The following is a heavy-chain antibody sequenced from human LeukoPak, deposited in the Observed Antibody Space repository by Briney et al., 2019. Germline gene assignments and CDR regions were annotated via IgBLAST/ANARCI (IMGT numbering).Heavy chain of an antibody. V-gene: IGHV3-23*01. J-gene: IGHJ6*03. CDR1: GFTFSSYA. CDR2: ISGSGGST. CDR3: AKDREALGFWSGSPLDYMDV. D-gene: IGHD3-3*01. Sequence: GGSLRLSCAASGFTFSSYAMSWVRQAPGKGLEWVSAISGSGGSTYYADSVKGRFTISRDNSKNTLYLQMNSLRAEDTAVYYCAKDREALGFWSGSPLDYMDVWGKGTTVTVSS.